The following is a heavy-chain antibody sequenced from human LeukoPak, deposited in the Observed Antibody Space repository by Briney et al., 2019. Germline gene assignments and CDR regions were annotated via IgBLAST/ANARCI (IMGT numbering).Heavy chain of an antibody. J-gene: IGHJ4*02. CDR1: GFTVSSNY. CDR3: ARGASGSQPFDY. CDR2: FYSGGST. V-gene: IGHV3-66*02. Sequence: GGSLRLSCAASGFTVSSNYMSWVRQAPGKGLEWVSVFYSGGSTYYADSVKGRFTISRDNSKNTLYLQMNSLRAEDTAVYYCARGASGSQPFDYWGQGTLVTVSS. D-gene: IGHD1-26*01.